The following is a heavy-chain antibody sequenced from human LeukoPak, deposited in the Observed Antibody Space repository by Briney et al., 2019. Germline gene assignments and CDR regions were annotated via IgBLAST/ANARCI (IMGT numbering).Heavy chain of an antibody. Sequence: SVKVSCKASGGTFSSYAISWVRQAPGEGLEWMGRIIPIPGTANYAQKFQGRVTITADKSTSTAYMELSSLRSEDTAVYYCARDLRPTYYYDSSGYHWGYWGQGTLVTVSS. V-gene: IGHV1-69*04. CDR1: GGTFSSYA. CDR2: IIPIPGTA. D-gene: IGHD3-22*01. J-gene: IGHJ4*02. CDR3: ARDLRPTYYYDSSGYHWGY.